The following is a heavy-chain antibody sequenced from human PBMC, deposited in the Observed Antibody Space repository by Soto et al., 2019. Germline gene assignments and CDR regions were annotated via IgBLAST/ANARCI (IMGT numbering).Heavy chain of an antibody. CDR2: IIPILGIA. CDR3: AREEYYYYYMDV. V-gene: IGHV1-69*08. CDR1: GGTFSSYT. Sequence: QVQLVQSGAEVKKPGSSVKVSYKASGGTFSSYTISWVRQAPGQGLEWMGRIIPILGIANYAQKFQGRVTITADKSTSTAYMELSSLRSEDTAVYYCAREEYYYYYMDVWGKGTTVTVSS. J-gene: IGHJ6*03.